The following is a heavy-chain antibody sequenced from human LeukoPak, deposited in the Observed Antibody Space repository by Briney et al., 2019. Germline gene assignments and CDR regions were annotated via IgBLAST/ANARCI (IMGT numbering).Heavy chain of an antibody. V-gene: IGHV3-11*04. D-gene: IGHD3-22*01. CDR2: ISGTGTTI. CDR1: GLTFSDYY. CDR3: AVQITMIVVVPYFDY. Sequence: GGSLRLSRAASGLTFSDYYMTWLRQAPGKGLEWVSSISGTGTTIYSADSVRGRFTVSRDNARNSLFLHMNSLRAEDTAVYYCAVQITMIVVVPYFDYWGQGTLVSVSS. J-gene: IGHJ4*02.